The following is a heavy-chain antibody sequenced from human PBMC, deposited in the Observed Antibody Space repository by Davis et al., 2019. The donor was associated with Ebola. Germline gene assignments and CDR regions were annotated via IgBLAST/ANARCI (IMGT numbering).Heavy chain of an antibody. CDR3: ARSGGALVVPAAIVY. J-gene: IGHJ4*02. D-gene: IGHD2-2*01. CDR1: GGSISSSNW. CDR2: IYHSGST. Sequence: PGGSLRLSCAVSGGSISSSNWWSWVRQPPGKGLEWIGEIYHSGSTNYNPSLKSRATISVDTSKNQFSLKLSSVTAADTAVYYCARSGGALVVPAAIVYWGQGTLVTVSS. V-gene: IGHV4-4*02.